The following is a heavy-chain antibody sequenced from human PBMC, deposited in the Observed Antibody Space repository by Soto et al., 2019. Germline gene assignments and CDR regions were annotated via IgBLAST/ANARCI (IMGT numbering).Heavy chain of an antibody. V-gene: IGHV3-53*04. Sequence: GGSLRLSCAASGFTVSSNYMSWVRQAPGKGLEWVSVIYSGGSTYYADSVKGRFTISRHNSKNTLYLQMNSLRAEDTAVYYCARDNPWSGNWNSSYWYFDLWGRGTLVTVSS. CDR2: IYSGGST. CDR3: ARDNPWSGNWNSSYWYFDL. J-gene: IGHJ2*01. CDR1: GFTVSSNY. D-gene: IGHD1-7*01.